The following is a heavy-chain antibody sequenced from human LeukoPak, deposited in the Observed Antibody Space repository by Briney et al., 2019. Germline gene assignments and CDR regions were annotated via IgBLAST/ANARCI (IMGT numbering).Heavy chain of an antibody. J-gene: IGHJ4*02. CDR3: ARNGISVAGYDY. D-gene: IGHD6-19*01. Sequence: ASVKVSCKASGYTFTGYYMHWVRQAPGQGLEWMGWIYPNSGVTNYAQKSQGRVIMTRDTSISTAYMELSSLRSDDTAVYYCARNGISVAGYDYWGQGTLVTVSS. V-gene: IGHV1-2*02. CDR1: GYTFTGYY. CDR2: IYPNSGVT.